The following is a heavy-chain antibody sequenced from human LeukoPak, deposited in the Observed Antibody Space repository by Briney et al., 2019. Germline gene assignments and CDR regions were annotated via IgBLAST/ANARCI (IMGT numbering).Heavy chain of an antibody. CDR3: AKTPGHSSTWQFDF. J-gene: IGHJ4*02. D-gene: IGHD6-13*01. V-gene: IGHV3-23*01. CDR1: GFTFSNYA. Sequence: QPGGSLRLSCAASGFTFSNYAISWVRQAPGKGLEWVSAIGSGGGNTYYADSVKGRFTISRDNSKNTLYLQMNSLRAEHTAVYYCAKTPGHSSTWQFDFWGQGTLVTVSS. CDR2: IGSGGGNT.